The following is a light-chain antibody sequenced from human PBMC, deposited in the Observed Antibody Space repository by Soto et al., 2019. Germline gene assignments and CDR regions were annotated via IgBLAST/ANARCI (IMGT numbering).Light chain of an antibody. V-gene: IGLV2-14*01. CDR3: TLYTSADSWV. Sequence: QSVLTQPASVSASPGQSISISCTGTTSDVGAYNRVSWYQHQSGRAPRLIMYEVTNRPSEVSNRFYGSKSANTASLSISGLQAEDDADYYSTLYTSADSWVFRGGTEVTGL. CDR2: EVT. J-gene: IGLJ3*02. CDR1: TSDVGAYNR.